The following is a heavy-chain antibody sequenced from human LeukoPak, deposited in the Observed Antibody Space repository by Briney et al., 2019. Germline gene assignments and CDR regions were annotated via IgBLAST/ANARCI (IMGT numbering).Heavy chain of an antibody. CDR1: GGSFSGYY. V-gene: IGHV4-34*01. D-gene: IGHD3-10*01. CDR3: ALKRGRHAFDI. Sequence: PSETLSLTCAVYGGSFSGYYWSLLRQPPGKGLEWIGEINHSGSTNYNPSLKSRVTISVDTSKNQFSLKPSSVTAADTAVYYCALKRGRHAFDIWGQGTMVTVSS. J-gene: IGHJ3*02. CDR2: INHSGST.